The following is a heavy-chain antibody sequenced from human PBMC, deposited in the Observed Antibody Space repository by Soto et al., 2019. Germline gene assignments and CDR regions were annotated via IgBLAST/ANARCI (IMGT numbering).Heavy chain of an antibody. D-gene: IGHD5-18*01. J-gene: IGHJ4*02. CDR3: ATIYSYGPFPDY. CDR2: FDPEDGET. V-gene: IGHV1-24*01. Sequence: VASVKVSCKVSGYTLTELSMHWVRQAPGKGLEWMGGFDPEDGETIYAQKFQGRVTMTEDTSTDTAYMELSSLRSEDTAVYYCATIYSYGPFPDYWGQGTLVTVSS. CDR1: GYTLTELS.